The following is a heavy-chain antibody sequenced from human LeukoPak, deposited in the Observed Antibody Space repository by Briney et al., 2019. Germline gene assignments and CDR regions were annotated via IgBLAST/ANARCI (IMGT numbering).Heavy chain of an antibody. Sequence: PSETLSLTCSVSGGSISSSSYYWGWIRQPPGKGLEWIGSIYYSGSTYYNPSLKSRVTISVDTSKNQFSLKLSSVAAADTAVYYCARVGDSSGYYYYYYMDVWGKGTTVTVSS. V-gene: IGHV4-39*07. J-gene: IGHJ6*03. CDR1: GGSISSSSYY. CDR2: IYYSGST. CDR3: ARVGDSSGYYYYYYMDV. D-gene: IGHD3-22*01.